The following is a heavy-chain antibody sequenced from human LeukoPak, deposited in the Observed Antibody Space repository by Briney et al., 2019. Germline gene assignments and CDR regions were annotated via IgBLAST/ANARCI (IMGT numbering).Heavy chain of an antibody. V-gene: IGHV1-8*01. CDR2: MNPNSGNT. CDR3: ARGRNSRLRYCSSTSYYTGIDY. J-gene: IGHJ4*02. CDR1: GYTFTSYD. D-gene: IGHD2-2*02. Sequence: GASVKVSCKASGYTFTSYDINWVRQATGQGLEWMGWMNPNSGNTGYAQKFQGRVTMTRNTSISTAYMELSSLRSEDTAVYYCARGRNSRLRYCSSTSYYTGIDYWGQGTLVTVSS.